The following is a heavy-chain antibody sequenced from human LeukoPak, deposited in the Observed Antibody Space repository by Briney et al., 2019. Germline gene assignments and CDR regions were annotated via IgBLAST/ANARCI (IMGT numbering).Heavy chain of an antibody. CDR1: GFIFRSYA. D-gene: IGHD6-13*01. V-gene: IGHV3-23*01. CDR2: ISGSGGST. J-gene: IGHJ4*02. Sequence: GGSLRLSCAASGFIFRSYAMSWVRQAPGKGLEWVSAISGSGGSTYYADSVRGRFTISRDNSKNTLYVQMNSLRVEDTAVYYCAKGSIAAHDVKTTLESWGQGTLVTVSS. CDR3: AKGSIAAHDVKTTLES.